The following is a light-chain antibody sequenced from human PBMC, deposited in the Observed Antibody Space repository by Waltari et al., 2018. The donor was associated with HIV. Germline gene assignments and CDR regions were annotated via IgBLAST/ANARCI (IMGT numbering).Light chain of an antibody. V-gene: IGLV2-8*01. CDR1: GSDVGTYNY. J-gene: IGLJ2*01. CDR2: EVN. CDR3: SSYAGRDNRVV. Sequence: QSALTQPPSASGSPGQSVTISCTGTGSDVGTYNYVSWYQQHPGKAPKLMTYEVNKRPSGVPDRFSGAKSGTVASLTVSGLQADDEADYYCSSYAGRDNRVVFGGGTKLTVL.